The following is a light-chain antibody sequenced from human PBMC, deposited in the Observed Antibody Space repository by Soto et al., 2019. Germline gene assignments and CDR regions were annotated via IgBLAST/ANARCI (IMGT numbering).Light chain of an antibody. Sequence: EIVLTQSPGTLSLSPGERATLSCRASQRVSSSYLAWYQQKTGQAPRLLIYDASSRATGIPDMFSGSGSGTDFTITISRLEPQDFAVYCCQRYCSSHPFTFGQGTKVEI. CDR1: QRVSSSY. CDR2: DAS. J-gene: IGKJ2*01. V-gene: IGKV3-20*01. CDR3: QRYCSSHPFT.